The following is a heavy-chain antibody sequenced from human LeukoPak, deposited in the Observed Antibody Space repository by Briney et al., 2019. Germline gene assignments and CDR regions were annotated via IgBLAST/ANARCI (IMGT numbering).Heavy chain of an antibody. CDR1: GFTFSSYW. D-gene: IGHD3-9*01. V-gene: IGHV3-7*04. Sequence: PGGSLRLSCAASGFTFSSYWMIWVRQAPGKGLEWVANINQDGSEKYYVDSVKGRFTVTRESAKNSLYLQMNSLRAEDTAVYFCERVAEYDILTGHAFDIWGQGTMVTVSS. CDR3: ERVAEYDILTGHAFDI. CDR2: INQDGSEK. J-gene: IGHJ3*02.